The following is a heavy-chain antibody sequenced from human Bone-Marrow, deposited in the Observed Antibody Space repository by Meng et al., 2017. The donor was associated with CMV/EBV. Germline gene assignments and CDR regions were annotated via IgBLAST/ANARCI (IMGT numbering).Heavy chain of an antibody. V-gene: IGHV1-18*01. D-gene: IGHD2-2*01. Sequence: QVQRVQCRGEVKKPGASVKVSCKASGYLFTSYGISWVRQAPGQGLEWMGWISAYNGNTNYAQKLQGRVTMTTDTSTSTAYMELRSLRSDDTAVYYCARDRGPYQLLIHFDYWGQGTLVTVSS. CDR2: ISAYNGNT. CDR3: ARDRGPYQLLIHFDY. CDR1: GYLFTSYG. J-gene: IGHJ4*02.